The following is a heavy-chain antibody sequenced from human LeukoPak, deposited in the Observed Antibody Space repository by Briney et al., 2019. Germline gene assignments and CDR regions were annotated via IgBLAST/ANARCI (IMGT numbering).Heavy chain of an antibody. V-gene: IGHV4-34*01. CDR3: ARHGSPWFGEHIDY. CDR1: GGSFSGYY. D-gene: IGHD3-10*01. Sequence: SETLSLTCAVYGGSFSGYYWSWIRQPPGKGLEWIGEINHSGSTNYNPSLKSRVTISVDTSKNQFSLKLSSVTAADTAVYYCARHGSPWFGEHIDYWGQGTLLTVPT. J-gene: IGHJ4*02. CDR2: INHSGST.